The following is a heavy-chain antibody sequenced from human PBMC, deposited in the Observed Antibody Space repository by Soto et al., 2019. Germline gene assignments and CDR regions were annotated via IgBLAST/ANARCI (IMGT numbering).Heavy chain of an antibody. CDR2: ISYDGSNK. CDR3: VRSSGNYFDY. V-gene: IGHV3-30-3*01. J-gene: IGHJ4*02. D-gene: IGHD6-19*01. Sequence: ESVGGVVQPGRSLRLSCAASGFTFSSYAMHWVRQAPGKGLEWVAVISYDGSNKYYADSVKGRFTISRDNSKNTLYLQMNSLRAEDTAVYYCVRSSGNYFDYWGQGTLVTVSS. CDR1: GFTFSSYA.